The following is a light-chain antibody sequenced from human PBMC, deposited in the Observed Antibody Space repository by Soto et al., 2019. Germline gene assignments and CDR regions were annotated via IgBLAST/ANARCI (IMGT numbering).Light chain of an antibody. Sequence: QSALTQPASVSGSPGQSITISCTGTSSDVGGYNYVSWYQQHPGKAPKFLIYDVSNRPSGVSNLFFGSKTGNTASLTISGLQAEDEADYYCSSYTTSNTRQIVFGTGTKLTVL. CDR2: DVS. CDR1: SSDVGGYNY. J-gene: IGLJ1*01. V-gene: IGLV2-14*01. CDR3: SSYTTSNTRQIV.